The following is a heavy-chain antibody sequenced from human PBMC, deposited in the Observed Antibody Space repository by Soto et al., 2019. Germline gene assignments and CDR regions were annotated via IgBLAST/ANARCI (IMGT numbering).Heavy chain of an antibody. Sequence: SETLSLTCSVSGGSVTDNYWGWVRQTPGKGLEWIGYIYYTGITYYNPSRKRRVTMSLDTSKNRLSLKLDSMAAADTAVYYCARALDYDFWGGRNWFGPWGQGTQVTVSS. J-gene: IGHJ5*02. V-gene: IGHV4-59*02. D-gene: IGHD3-3*01. CDR3: ARALDYDFWGGRNWFGP. CDR2: IYYTGIT. CDR1: GGSVTDNY.